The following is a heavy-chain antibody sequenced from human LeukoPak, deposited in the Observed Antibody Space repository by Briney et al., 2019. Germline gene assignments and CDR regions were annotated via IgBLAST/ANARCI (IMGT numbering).Heavy chain of an antibody. CDR3: AKRAITMIKGDHAFDI. V-gene: IGHV3-23*01. D-gene: IGHD3-22*01. Sequence: GGSLRLSCAASGFTFSSYAMSWVRQAPGKGLEWVSAISASGGSTYYADSAKGRFTISRDNSKNTLYLQMNSLRAEDTAVYYCAKRAITMIKGDHAFDIWGQGTMVTVSS. CDR1: GFTFSSYA. J-gene: IGHJ3*02. CDR2: ISASGGST.